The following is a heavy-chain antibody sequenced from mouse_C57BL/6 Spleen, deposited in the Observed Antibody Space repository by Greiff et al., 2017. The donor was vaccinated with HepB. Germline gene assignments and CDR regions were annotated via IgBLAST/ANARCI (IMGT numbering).Heavy chain of an antibody. CDR3: AKGFFYYYGSSPAWFAY. V-gene: IGHV1-66*01. J-gene: IGHJ3*01. CDR2: IYPGSGNT. D-gene: IGHD1-1*01. Sequence: VQLQQSGPELVKPGASVKISCKASGYSFTSYYIHWVKQRPGQGLEWIGWIYPGSGNTKYNEKFKGKATLTADTSSSTAYMQLSSLTSEDSAVYYCAKGFFYYYGSSPAWFAYWGQGTLVTVSA. CDR1: GYSFTSYY.